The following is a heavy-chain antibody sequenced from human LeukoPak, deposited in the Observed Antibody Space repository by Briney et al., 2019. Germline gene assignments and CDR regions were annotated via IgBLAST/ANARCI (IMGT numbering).Heavy chain of an antibody. D-gene: IGHD3-10*01. CDR3: ARGFGDWGLSWFDP. CDR2: IYYSGSA. V-gene: IGHV4-61*01. Sequence: KASETLSLTCTVSGGSISSRPYYWGWVRQPPRKGLEWIGYIYYSGSAKYNPSLKSRVTISVDTSKNQFSLKLTSVTAADTAVYYCARGFGDWGLSWFDPWGQGTLVTVSS. J-gene: IGHJ5*02. CDR1: GGSISSRPYY.